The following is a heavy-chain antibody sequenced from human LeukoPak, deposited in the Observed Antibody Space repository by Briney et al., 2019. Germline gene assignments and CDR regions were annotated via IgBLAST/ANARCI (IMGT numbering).Heavy chain of an antibody. Sequence: GASVKVSCKASGYTFTSYGISWVRRAPGQGLEWMGWISAYNGNTNYAQKLQGRVTMTTDTSTSTAYMELRSLRSDDTAVYYCAREGMVRGNGYFDYWGQGTLVTVSS. V-gene: IGHV1-18*01. D-gene: IGHD3-10*01. CDR3: AREGMVRGNGYFDY. CDR1: GYTFTSYG. CDR2: ISAYNGNT. J-gene: IGHJ4*02.